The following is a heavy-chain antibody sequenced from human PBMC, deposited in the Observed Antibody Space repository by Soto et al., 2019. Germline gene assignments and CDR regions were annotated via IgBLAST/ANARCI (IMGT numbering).Heavy chain of an antibody. J-gene: IGHJ4*02. CDR1: GFTFSSYA. CDR2: ISYDGSNK. Sequence: QGQLAESGGGVVQPGRSLRLSCAASGFTFSSYAMHWVRQAPGKGLEWVAVISYDGSNKYYADSVKGRFTISRDNSKNTLDLQMNSLRVEDTAVYYCARALGDYGDCWGQGTLVTVSS. V-gene: IGHV3-30-3*01. D-gene: IGHD4-17*01. CDR3: ARALGDYGDC.